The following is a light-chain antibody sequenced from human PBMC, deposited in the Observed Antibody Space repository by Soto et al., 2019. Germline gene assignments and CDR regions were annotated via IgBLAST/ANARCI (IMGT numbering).Light chain of an antibody. CDR3: QQYNTWPRT. Sequence: EIVMTQSPATLSVSPGERATLSCRASQSVTSNLAWYQQKPGQAPRLLMYGASTRATGIPARFSGSGSGTEVTLTIRSLQSEDFAVYYCQQYNTWPRTFGQGTKVEIK. V-gene: IGKV3-15*01. CDR1: QSVTSN. CDR2: GAS. J-gene: IGKJ1*01.